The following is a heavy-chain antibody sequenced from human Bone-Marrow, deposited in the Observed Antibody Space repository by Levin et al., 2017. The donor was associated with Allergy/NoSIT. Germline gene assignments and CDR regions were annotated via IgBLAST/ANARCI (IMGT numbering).Heavy chain of an antibody. CDR2: IGWNSGSI. J-gene: IGHJ4*02. D-gene: IGHD1-14*01. Sequence: GGSLRLSCAASGFTFDDYAMHWVRQAPGKGLEWVSSIGWNSGSIVYAGSVRGRFTISRDNAKNSLYLQMNSLRADDTALYYCAKSPGFRSLDFDYWGQGTLVTVSS. V-gene: IGHV3-9*01. CDR1: GFTFDDYA. CDR3: AKSPGFRSLDFDY.